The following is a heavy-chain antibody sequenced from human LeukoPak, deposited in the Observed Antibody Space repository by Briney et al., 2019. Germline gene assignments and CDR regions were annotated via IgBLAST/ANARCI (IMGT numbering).Heavy chain of an antibody. J-gene: IGHJ6*03. D-gene: IGHD3-10*01. CDR1: GFTFNNVW. CDR3: AKGSGRTYYYYMDV. Sequence: GGSLRLSCAASGFTFNNVWMSWVRQAPGKGLEWVSAISGSGGSTYYADSVKGRFTISRDNSKNTLYLQMNSLRAEDTAVYYCAKGSGRTYYYYMDVWGKGTTVTVSS. V-gene: IGHV3-23*01. CDR2: ISGSGGST.